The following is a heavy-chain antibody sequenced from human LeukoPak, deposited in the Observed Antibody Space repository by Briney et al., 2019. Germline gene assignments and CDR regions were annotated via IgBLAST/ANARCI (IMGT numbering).Heavy chain of an antibody. CDR3: ARDSRGPDY. CDR2: VSYDGSDK. Sequence: PGRSLRLSCAASGFTFSNYDMYWVRQAPGRGLDWVAVVSYDGSDKYYADSVKGRFTISRDNSKNTLYLQMTGLRVEDTAAYYCARDSRGPDYWGQGALVTVSS. D-gene: IGHD3-22*01. CDR1: GFTFSNYD. J-gene: IGHJ4*02. V-gene: IGHV3-33*05.